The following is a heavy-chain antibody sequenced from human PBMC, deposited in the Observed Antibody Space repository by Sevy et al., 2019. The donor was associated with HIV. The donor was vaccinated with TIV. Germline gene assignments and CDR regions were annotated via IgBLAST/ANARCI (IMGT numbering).Heavy chain of an antibody. Sequence: GGSLRLSCAASGFTFSDHFMDWVRQAPGKGLEWVGRTRDKGKSYTIEYAASVKGRFTISRDDSKNSLYLQMNSLKTEDTAMYYCARDLQSSAAYFDSWGQGTLVTVSS. V-gene: IGHV3-72*01. CDR1: GFTFSDHF. CDR3: ARDLQSSAAYFDS. J-gene: IGHJ4*02. CDR2: TRDKGKSYTI. D-gene: IGHD6-19*01.